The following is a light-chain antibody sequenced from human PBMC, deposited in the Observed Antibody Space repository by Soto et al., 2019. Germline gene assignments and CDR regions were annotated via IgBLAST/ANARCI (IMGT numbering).Light chain of an antibody. Sequence: LHMAQSSTALPASVGDRDTITCRASQSIDRWLAWYQQRPGKAPXXLIYHASSLETGVPSRFSGGASGKLSTPTISSLHPDFVATYYCQHYNSYGTFGQGTKVDIK. CDR2: HAS. V-gene: IGKV1-5*01. J-gene: IGKJ1*01. CDR1: QSIDRW. CDR3: QHYNSYGT.